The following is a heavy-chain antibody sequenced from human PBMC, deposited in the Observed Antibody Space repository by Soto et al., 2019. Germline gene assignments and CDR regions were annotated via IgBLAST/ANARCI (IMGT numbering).Heavy chain of an antibody. J-gene: IGHJ1*01. CDR3: AKDLGSVVGATIFQH. V-gene: IGHV3-9*01. CDR1: GFTFDDYA. CDR2: ISWNSGSI. D-gene: IGHD1-26*01. Sequence: PGGSLRLSCAASGFTFDDYAMHWVRQAPGKGLEWVSGISWNSGSIGYADSVKGRFTISRDNAKNSLYLQMNSLRAEDTALYYCAKDLGSVVGATIFQHWGQGTLVTVSS.